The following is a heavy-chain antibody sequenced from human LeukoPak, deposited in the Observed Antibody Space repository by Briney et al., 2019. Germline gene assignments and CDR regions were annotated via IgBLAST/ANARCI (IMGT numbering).Heavy chain of an antibody. Sequence: PSETLSLTCAVYGGSFSGYYWSWIRQPPGKGLEWIGEINHSGSTNYNPSLKSRVTISVDTSKDQFSLKLSSVTAADTAVYYCARGYLGYCSGGSCFAFDYWGQGTLVTVSS. CDR3: ARGYLGYCSGGSCFAFDY. CDR1: GGSFSGYY. CDR2: INHSGST. J-gene: IGHJ4*02. V-gene: IGHV4-34*01. D-gene: IGHD2-15*01.